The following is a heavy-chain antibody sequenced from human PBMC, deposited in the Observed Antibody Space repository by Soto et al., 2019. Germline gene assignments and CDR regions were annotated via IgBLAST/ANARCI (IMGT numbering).Heavy chain of an antibody. V-gene: IGHV5-51*01. CDR2: IYPGDSDT. CDR1: GYSFTSYW. Sequence: GESLKISCKGSGYSFTSYWIGWVRQMPGKGLEWMGIIYPGDSDTRYSPSFQGQVTISADKSISTAYLQWSSLKASDTAMYYCARHPIVATTLRGFVGYYYYMDVWGKGTTVTVSS. J-gene: IGHJ6*03. D-gene: IGHD5-12*01. CDR3: ARHPIVATTLRGFVGYYYYMDV.